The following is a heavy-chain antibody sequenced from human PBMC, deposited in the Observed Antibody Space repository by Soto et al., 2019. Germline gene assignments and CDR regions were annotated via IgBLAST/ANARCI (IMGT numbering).Heavy chain of an antibody. Sequence: PSETLSLTCTVSGGSISSYYWSWIRQPPGKGLEWIGYIYYSGSTNYNPSLKSRVTISVDTSKNQFSLKLSSVTAADTAVYYCARDVGATFDYYYGMDFWGQGTTVTVSS. CDR1: GGSISSYY. CDR2: IYYSGST. J-gene: IGHJ6*02. CDR3: ARDVGATFDYYYGMDF. V-gene: IGHV4-59*01. D-gene: IGHD1-26*01.